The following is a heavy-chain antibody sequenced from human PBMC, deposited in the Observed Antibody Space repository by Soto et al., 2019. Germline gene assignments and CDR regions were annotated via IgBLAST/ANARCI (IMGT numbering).Heavy chain of an antibody. V-gene: IGHV1-18*01. Sequence: QVQLMQSGLEVKRPGASVKVSCKTSGYTFTSYVISWVRQAPGHGLEWMGWISADNHNTNVAQNFQGRVTLTTDTSTTTVFMELRNLRSDDTAVYYWARERRNYDALDYWGQGTLVTVSS. CDR1: GYTFTSYV. CDR3: ARERRNYDALDY. J-gene: IGHJ4*02. CDR2: ISADNHNT. D-gene: IGHD3-22*01.